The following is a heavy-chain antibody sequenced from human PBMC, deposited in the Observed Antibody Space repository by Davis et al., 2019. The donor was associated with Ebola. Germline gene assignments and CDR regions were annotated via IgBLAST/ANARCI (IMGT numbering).Heavy chain of an antibody. V-gene: IGHV4-34*01. J-gene: IGHJ5*02. CDR1: GGSFSGYY. D-gene: IGHD2-2*02. CDR2: VIHIGIT. CDR3: ARGHWAINWFDP. Sequence: SETLSLTCAVYGGSFSGYYWTWVRQPPGKGLEWIGEVIHIGITNYNPSLKGRVTLSVDRSKNQFSLKLSSVTAADTAVYYCARGHWAINWFDPWGQGTLVSVSS.